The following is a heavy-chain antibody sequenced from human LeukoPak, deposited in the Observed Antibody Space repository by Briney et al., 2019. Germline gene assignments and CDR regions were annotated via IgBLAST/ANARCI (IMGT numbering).Heavy chain of an antibody. CDR3: ARSLRGYIVVVPAAMDPFDY. Sequence: PGRSLRLSCAASGFTFSSYAMHWVRQAPGKGLEWVAVISYDGSNKYYADSVKGRFTISRDNSKNTLYLQMNSLRAEDTAVYYCARSLRGYIVVVPAAMDPFDYWGQGTLVTVSS. J-gene: IGHJ4*02. CDR1: GFTFSSYA. D-gene: IGHD2-2*01. CDR2: ISYDGSNK. V-gene: IGHV3-30-3*01.